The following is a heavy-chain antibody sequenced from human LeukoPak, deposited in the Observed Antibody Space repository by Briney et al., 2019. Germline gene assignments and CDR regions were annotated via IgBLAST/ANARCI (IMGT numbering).Heavy chain of an antibody. Sequence: ASVTVSFKASGYTFTSYDINWVRQATGQGLEWMGWMNPNSGNTGYAQKFQGRVTMTRNTSISTAYMELSSLRSEDTAVYYCARGGTIAARGGNWFDPWGQGTLVTVSS. V-gene: IGHV1-8*01. D-gene: IGHD6-6*01. CDR1: GYTFTSYD. CDR3: ARGGTIAARGGNWFDP. CDR2: MNPNSGNT. J-gene: IGHJ5*02.